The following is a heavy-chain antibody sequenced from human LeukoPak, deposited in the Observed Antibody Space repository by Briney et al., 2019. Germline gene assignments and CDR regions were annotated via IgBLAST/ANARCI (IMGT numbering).Heavy chain of an antibody. J-gene: IGHJ5*02. CDR1: GFTFSSYW. Sequence: PGGSLRLSCEASGFTFSSYWMSWVRQAPGKGLEWAANIKTDGSEKYYADSVKGRFTISRDNAKNSLYLQMNSLRAEDTAVYYCARDYTGYFPWGQGTLVIVSS. CDR3: ARDYTGYFP. D-gene: IGHD3-9*01. CDR2: IKTDGSEK. V-gene: IGHV3-7*03.